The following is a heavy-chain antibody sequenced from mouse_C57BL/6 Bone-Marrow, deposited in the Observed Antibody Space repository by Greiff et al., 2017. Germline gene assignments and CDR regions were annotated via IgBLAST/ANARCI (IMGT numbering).Heavy chain of an antibody. Sequence: QVTLKESGPGILQPSQTLSLTCSFSGFSLSTFGMGVGWIRQPSGKGLEWLAHIWWDDDKYYNPALKSRLTISKDTSKNQVFLKIANVDTADTATYYCARIPDLLWLPRRLYYAMDYWGQGTSGTVSS. CDR2: IWWDDDK. J-gene: IGHJ4*01. CDR1: GFSLSTFGMG. V-gene: IGHV8-8*01. CDR3: ARIPDLLWLPRRLYYAMDY. D-gene: IGHD2-2*01.